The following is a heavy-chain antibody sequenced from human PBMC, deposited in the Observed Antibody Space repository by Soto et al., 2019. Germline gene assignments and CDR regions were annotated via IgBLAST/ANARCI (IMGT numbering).Heavy chain of an antibody. V-gene: IGHV3-23*01. CDR1: GFTFSSYA. J-gene: IGHJ4*02. D-gene: IGHD3-22*01. CDR2: ISGSGSTI. Sequence: GGSLRLSCAASGFTFSSYAVSWVRQAPGKGPEWISSISGSGSTIYYADSVKGRFTISRDNSKNTLYLQMSGLRAEDTAVYYCAKVFYYYDSSGYYYFDYWGQGTLVTV. CDR3: AKVFYYYDSSGYYYFDY.